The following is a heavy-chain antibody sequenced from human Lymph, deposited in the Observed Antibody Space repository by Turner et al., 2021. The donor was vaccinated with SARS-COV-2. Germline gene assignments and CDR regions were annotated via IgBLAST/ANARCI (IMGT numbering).Heavy chain of an antibody. CDR2: IYYSGST. Sequence: QVQLQVSGPGLVKPSQTLSLTCTVSGGSISSGHYYWGWIRQPPGKGLEWIWYIYYSGSTFNNPSLKSRVTISVDTSKNQFSLKLSSVTAADTAVYYCARVVVLRRAYFDYWGQGTLVTVSS. D-gene: IGHD2-8*01. J-gene: IGHJ4*02. V-gene: IGHV4-30-4*01. CDR1: GGSISSGHYY. CDR3: ARVVVLRRAYFDY.